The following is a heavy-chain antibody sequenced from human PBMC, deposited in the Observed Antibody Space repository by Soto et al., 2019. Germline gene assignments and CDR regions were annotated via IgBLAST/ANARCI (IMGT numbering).Heavy chain of an antibody. D-gene: IGHD2-21*01. J-gene: IGHJ4*02. CDR2: INHSGST. V-gene: IGHV4-34*01. Sequence: KPSETLSLTCAVFGGSFSGYYWSWIRQPPGKGLEWIGEINHSGSTNYNPSLKSRVTISVDTSKNQFSLKVSSVIAADTAVYYCTRAYSAVGADWSQGTLVTVSS. CDR1: GGSFSGYY. CDR3: TRAYSAVGAD.